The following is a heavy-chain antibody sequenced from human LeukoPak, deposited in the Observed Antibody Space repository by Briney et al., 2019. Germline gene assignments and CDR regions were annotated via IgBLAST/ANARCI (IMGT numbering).Heavy chain of an antibody. CDR3: ARALKHSSGWYGADDDY. V-gene: IGHV4-34*01. D-gene: IGHD6-19*01. J-gene: IGHJ4*02. Sequence: SETLSLTCAVYGGSFSGYYWSWIRQPPGKGLEWIGEINHSGSTNYNPSLKSRVTISVDTSKNQFSLKLSSVTAADTAVYYCARALKHSSGWYGADDDYWGQGTLVTVSS. CDR1: GGSFSGYY. CDR2: INHSGST.